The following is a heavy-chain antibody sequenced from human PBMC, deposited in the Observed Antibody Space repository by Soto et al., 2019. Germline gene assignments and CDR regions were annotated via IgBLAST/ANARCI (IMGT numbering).Heavy chain of an antibody. CDR3: AKDIGIGGSYYVVDY. CDR2: ISKDGNNK. D-gene: IGHD1-26*01. Sequence: GGSLRLSCAASGFTFSSYGMHWVRQAPGKGLEWVAVISKDGNNKYYVDSVKGRFTISRDNSKNTLSLQLISLRAEDTAVYYCAKDIGIGGSYYVVDYWGLGTLATVSS. CDR1: GFTFSSYG. V-gene: IGHV3-30*18. J-gene: IGHJ4*02.